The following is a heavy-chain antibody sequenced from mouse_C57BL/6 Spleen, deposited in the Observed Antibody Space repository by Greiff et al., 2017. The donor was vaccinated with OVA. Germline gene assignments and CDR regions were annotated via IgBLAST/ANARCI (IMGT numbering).Heavy chain of an antibody. J-gene: IGHJ2*01. V-gene: IGHV1-34*01. Sequence: EVQLQESGPELVKPGASVKMSCKASGYTFTDYYMHWVKQSHGKSLEWIGYIYPYNGGTGYNQKFKGKATLTVDKSSSTAYMELRSLTSEDYAVYYCATTHQQGRGVLDYIDYWGQGTTLTVSS. CDR1: GYTFTDYY. CDR3: ATTHQQGRGVLDYIDY. D-gene: IGHD4-1*02. CDR2: IYPYNGGT.